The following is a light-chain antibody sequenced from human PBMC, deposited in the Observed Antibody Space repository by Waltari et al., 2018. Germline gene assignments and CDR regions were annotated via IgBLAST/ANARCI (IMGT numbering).Light chain of an antibody. J-gene: IGLJ2*01. CDR2: EYN. V-gene: IGLV6-57*01. CDR1: RGSIASNY. Sequence: NFMLTQPHSVSESPGKTVTISCTRSRGSIASNYLQWYRQRPGTSPTTVIYEYNQRPPGVPDRFSGSIDSSSNSASLTISGLKTEDEADYYCQSYDSSSVVFGGGTKLTVL. CDR3: QSYDSSSVV.